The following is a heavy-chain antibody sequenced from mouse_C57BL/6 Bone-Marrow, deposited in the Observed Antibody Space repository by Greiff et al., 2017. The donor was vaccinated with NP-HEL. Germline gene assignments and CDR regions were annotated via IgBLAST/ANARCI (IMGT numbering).Heavy chain of an antibody. J-gene: IGHJ2*01. V-gene: IGHV1-26*01. Sequence: EVQLQQSGPELVKPGASVKISCKASGYTFTDYYMNWVKQSHGKSLEWIGDINPNNGGTSYNQKFKGKATLTVDKSSSTAYMELRSLTSEDSAVYYCARSGGDLFDYWGQGTTLTVSS. D-gene: IGHD2-13*01. CDR1: GYTFTDYY. CDR2: INPNNGGT. CDR3: ARSGGDLFDY.